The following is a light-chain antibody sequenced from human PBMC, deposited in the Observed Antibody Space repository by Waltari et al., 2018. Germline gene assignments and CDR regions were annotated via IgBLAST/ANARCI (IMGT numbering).Light chain of an antibody. V-gene: IGKV3-20*01. CDR3: QNYERLPVT. CDR2: GAS. CDR1: QNIGRT. J-gene: IGKJ1*01. Sequence: EVVLTQSPGTLSLSPGERATLSCRASQNIGRTLTWYQQKPGQSPRLLMYGASIRAAGIPDRFSGSGSGTDFILTIDRLEPEDFAVYYCQNYERLPVTFGQGTKVEIK.